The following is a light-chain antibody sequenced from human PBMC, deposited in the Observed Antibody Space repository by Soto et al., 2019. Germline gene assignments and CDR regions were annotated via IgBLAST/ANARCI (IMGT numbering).Light chain of an antibody. Sequence: QSVLTQPPSASGTPGQRVTVSCSGSSSNIGSNTVNWYQQLPGTGPKLLIYGNSQRPSGVPDRFSGSKSGTSASLAISGLQSEDEADYYCAAWDDSLNGVVFGGGTKVTVL. J-gene: IGLJ2*01. CDR2: GNS. V-gene: IGLV1-44*01. CDR3: AAWDDSLNGVV. CDR1: SSNIGSNT.